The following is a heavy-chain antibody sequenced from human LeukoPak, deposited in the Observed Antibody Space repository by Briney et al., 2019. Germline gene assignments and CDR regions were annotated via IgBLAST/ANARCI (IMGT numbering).Heavy chain of an antibody. CDR3: ARVFSWYFDY. CDR1: GGSFSGYY. Sequence: PSETLSLTCAVYGGSFSGYYWSWIRQPPGKGLEWIGEINHSGSTNYNPSLKSRVTISVDTSKNQFSLKLSSVTAADTAVYYCARVFSWYFDYWGQGTLVTVSS. J-gene: IGHJ4*02. CDR2: INHSGST. V-gene: IGHV4-34*01.